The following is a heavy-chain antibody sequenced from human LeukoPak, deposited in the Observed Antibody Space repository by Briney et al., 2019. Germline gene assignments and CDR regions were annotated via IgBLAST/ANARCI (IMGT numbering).Heavy chain of an antibody. CDR2: FDPEDGET. J-gene: IGHJ4*02. CDR3: AADYYDSSGYYSPIDY. CDR1: VYTLTELS. V-gene: IGHV1-24*01. Sequence: ASVRVSRKVSVYTLTELSMHWVRQAPGKGLAWMGGFDPEDGETIYAQKFQGRVTMTEDTPTDTAYMELSSLRSEDTAVYYCAADYYDSSGYYSPIDYWGQGTLVTVSS. D-gene: IGHD3-22*01.